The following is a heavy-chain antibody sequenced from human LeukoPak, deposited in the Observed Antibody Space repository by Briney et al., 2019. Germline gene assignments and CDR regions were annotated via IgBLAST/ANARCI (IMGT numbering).Heavy chain of an antibody. Sequence: GGSLRLSCTASGFTFSDYAMSWVRQAPGKGLEWVSGISGSGGSIRYADSVKGRFIISRDNSKNTLYLQMNSLRAEDTAVYYCAKAVRAYYYDSSGYSYYFDYWGQGTLVTVSS. D-gene: IGHD3-22*01. CDR3: AKAVRAYYYDSSGYSYYFDY. CDR2: ISGSGGSI. V-gene: IGHV3-23*01. J-gene: IGHJ4*02. CDR1: GFTFSDYA.